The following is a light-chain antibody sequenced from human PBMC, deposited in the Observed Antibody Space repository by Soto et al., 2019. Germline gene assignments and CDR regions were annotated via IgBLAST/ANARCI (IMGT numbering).Light chain of an antibody. CDR2: GIS. CDR1: QSVTSNY. V-gene: IGKV3-20*01. CDR3: QQYTAWPLT. Sequence: EVVMTQSPATLSVSPGEGATLSCRASQSVTSNYLAWYQQKPGKAPRLLIHGISNRATGVPDRFSGSGSGTDFTLTIGRLEPEDFAVYYCQQYTAWPLTFGQGTKVEVK. J-gene: IGKJ1*01.